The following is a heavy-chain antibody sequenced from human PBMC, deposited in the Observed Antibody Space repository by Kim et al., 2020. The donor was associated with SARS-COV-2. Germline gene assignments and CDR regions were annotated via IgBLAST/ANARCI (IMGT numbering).Heavy chain of an antibody. CDR3: ARHQFAVAVFDY. J-gene: IGHJ4*02. D-gene: IGHD6-19*01. CDR2: IIPIFGTA. V-gene: IGHV1-69*13. CDR1: GGTFSSYA. Sequence: SVKVSCKASGGTFSSYAISWVRQAPGQGLEWMGGIIPIFGTANYAQKFQGRVTITADESTSTAYMELSSLRSEDTAVYYCARHQFAVAVFDYWGQGTLVTVSS.